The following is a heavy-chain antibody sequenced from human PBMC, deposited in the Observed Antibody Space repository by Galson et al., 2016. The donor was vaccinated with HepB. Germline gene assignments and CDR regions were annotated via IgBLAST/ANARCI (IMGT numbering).Heavy chain of an antibody. J-gene: IGHJ4*02. CDR3: ARQGSEDYDRTGLGR. Sequence: QSGAEVTKPGESLKISCQGSGYNFNIFWIAWVRQKPGKGLEWMGIIYPDDSDAKYSPSFEGRVTFSADKSINTVYLQWSSLEASDTAIYYCARQGSEDYDRTGLGRWGQGTLVTVS. V-gene: IGHV5-51*01. CDR1: GYNFNIFW. D-gene: IGHD3-22*01. CDR2: IYPDDSDA.